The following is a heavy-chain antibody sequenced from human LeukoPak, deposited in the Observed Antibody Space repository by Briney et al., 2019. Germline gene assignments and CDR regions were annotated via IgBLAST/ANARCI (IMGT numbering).Heavy chain of an antibody. CDR2: INSDGSST. CDR1: GFTFSSYW. CDR3: ARITYYYDSSGYYSLPDY. J-gene: IGHJ4*02. V-gene: IGHV3-74*01. Sequence: GGPLRLSCAASGFTFSSYWMHWVRQAPGKGLVWVSRINSDGSSTSYADSVKGRFTISRDNAKNTLYLQMNSLRAEDTAVYYCARITYYYDSSGYYSLPDYWGQGTLVTVSS. D-gene: IGHD3-22*01.